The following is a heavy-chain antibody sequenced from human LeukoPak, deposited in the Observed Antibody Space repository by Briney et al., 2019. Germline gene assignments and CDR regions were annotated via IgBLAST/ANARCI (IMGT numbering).Heavy chain of an antibody. CDR3: ARAGYDFWSGYRGPDYFDL. Sequence: SETLSLTCTVSGGSISGYYWSWIRQPPGVPLEWIGYMYYSGKNNYNPSLKSLVTISVDTSKSQFSLKLRFVTAADTAVYYCARAGYDFWSGYRGPDYFDLWGQGTLVTVSS. CDR1: GGSISGYY. V-gene: IGHV4-59*01. J-gene: IGHJ4*02. D-gene: IGHD3-3*01. CDR2: MYYSGKN.